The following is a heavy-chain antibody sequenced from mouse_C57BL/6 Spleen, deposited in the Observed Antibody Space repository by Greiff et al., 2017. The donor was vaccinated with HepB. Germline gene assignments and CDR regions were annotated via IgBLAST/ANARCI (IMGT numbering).Heavy chain of an antibody. V-gene: IGHV1-26*01. J-gene: IGHJ2*01. Sequence: EVQLQQSGPELVKPGASVKISCKASGYTFTDYYMNWVKQSHGKSLEWIGDINPNNGGTSYNQKFKGKATLTVDKSSSTAYMELRSLTSEDSAVYYCARSGDRELYFDYWGQGTTLTVSS. CDR1: GYTFTDYY. CDR2: INPNNGGT. D-gene: IGHD2-14*01. CDR3: ARSGDRELYFDY.